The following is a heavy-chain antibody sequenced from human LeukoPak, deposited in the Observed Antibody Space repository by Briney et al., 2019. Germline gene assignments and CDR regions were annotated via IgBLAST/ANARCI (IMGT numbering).Heavy chain of an antibody. V-gene: IGHV3-73*01. CDR1: VFTFSGSA. J-gene: IGHJ5*02. Sequence: GGSLKLSCAASVFTFSGSAIHWVRQSSGKGLEWVGQIDKKDKGYATATEYAASVKGRFTISRDDSINTAYLQMKSLKTEDTALYYCTRDSGTYNWFDPWGQGTLVTVSS. CDR2: IDKKDKGYAT. D-gene: IGHD1-26*01. CDR3: TRDSGTYNWFDP.